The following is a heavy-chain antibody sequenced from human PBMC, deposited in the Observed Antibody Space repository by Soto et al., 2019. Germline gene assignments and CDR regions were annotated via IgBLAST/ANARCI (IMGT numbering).Heavy chain of an antibody. CDR2: ISGYNGNT. V-gene: IGHV1-18*03. J-gene: IGHJ6*02. Sequence: QVQVVQSGDEVKKPGASVKVSCKASGYTFTNYGFSWVRQAPGQGLEWMGWISGYNGNTKYAEKFQGRVTTTTDTSTSTAHMELRSLRSDDMAVYYCAREGQAPYYYYGMDVWGQGTAVTVSS. CDR3: AREGQAPYYYYGMDV. CDR1: GYTFTNYG.